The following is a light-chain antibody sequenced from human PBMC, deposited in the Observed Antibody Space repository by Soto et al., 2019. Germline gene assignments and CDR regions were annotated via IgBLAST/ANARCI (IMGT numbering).Light chain of an antibody. J-gene: IGLJ2*01. V-gene: IGLV4-69*01. CDR2: LNSDGSH. CDR3: QTWGTGGVV. CDR1: SGHSSYA. Sequence: QLVLTQSPSASASLGASVKLTCTLSSGHSSYAIAWHQQQPEKGPRYLMKLNSDGSHSKGDGIPDRFSGSSSGAERYLTISSLQSEDGADYYCQTWGTGGVVFGGGTKLTVL.